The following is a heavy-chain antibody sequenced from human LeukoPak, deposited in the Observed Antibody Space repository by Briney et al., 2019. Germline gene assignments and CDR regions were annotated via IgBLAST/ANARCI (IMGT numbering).Heavy chain of an antibody. CDR1: GFTFSSYG. D-gene: IGHD2-2*01. CDR3: AQGGYCSSTSCSMRVDY. J-gene: IGHJ4*02. V-gene: IGHV3-30*18. CDR2: MSYDGSNK. Sequence: GGSLRLSCAASGFTFSSYGMHWVRQAPGKGLEWVAVMSYDGSNKYYADSVKGRFTISRDNSKNTLYLQMNSLRAEDTAVYYCAQGGYCSSTSCSMRVDYWGQGTLVTVSS.